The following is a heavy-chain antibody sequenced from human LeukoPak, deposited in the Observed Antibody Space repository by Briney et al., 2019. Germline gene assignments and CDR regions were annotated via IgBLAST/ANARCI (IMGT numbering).Heavy chain of an antibody. Sequence: ASVKVSCKASGYTFTGYYMHWVRQAPGQGLEWMGWISPDSGGTNYAQKFQGRITMTRDTSISTVYMELSRLRSDDTAVFYCTRGGSGDYWGQGTLVTVSS. CDR2: ISPDSGGT. V-gene: IGHV1-2*02. CDR1: GYTFTGYY. CDR3: TRGGSGDY. D-gene: IGHD2-15*01. J-gene: IGHJ4*01.